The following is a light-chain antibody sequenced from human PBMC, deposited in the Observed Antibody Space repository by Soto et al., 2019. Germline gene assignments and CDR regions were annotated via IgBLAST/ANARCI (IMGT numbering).Light chain of an antibody. CDR1: SSDVGGYNY. J-gene: IGLJ1*01. V-gene: IGLV2-14*01. Sequence: QSALTQPASVSGSPGQSITISCTGTSSDVGGYNYVSWYQQHPGKAPKLMIYEVSNRPSGVSNRFSGSKSGNTASLTISGRQAEDEADYYCSSYPSSSTLVFGTGTKLTVL. CDR2: EVS. CDR3: SSYPSSSTLV.